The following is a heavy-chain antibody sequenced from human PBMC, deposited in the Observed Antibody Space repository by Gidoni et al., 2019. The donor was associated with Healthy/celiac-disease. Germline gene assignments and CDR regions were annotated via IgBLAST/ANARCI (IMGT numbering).Heavy chain of an antibody. Sequence: QLQLVQSGAAAKKPGASVTVSCKASGYSFTAYYMHWVRQAPGQGLEWMGWINPNSGGTNYAQKFQGRVTMTRDTSISTAYMELSRLRSDDTAVYYCARDPRLGSLGWYFDLWGRGTLVTVSS. J-gene: IGHJ2*01. D-gene: IGHD7-27*01. V-gene: IGHV1-2*02. CDR3: ARDPRLGSLGWYFDL. CDR2: INPNSGGT. CDR1: GYSFTAYY.